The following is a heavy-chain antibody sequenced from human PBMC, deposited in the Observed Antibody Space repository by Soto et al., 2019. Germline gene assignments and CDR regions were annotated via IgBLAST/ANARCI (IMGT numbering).Heavy chain of an antibody. CDR3: GRVAEVGTGTKGYYYSIDV. V-gene: IGHV1-69*02. Sequence: QVQLVQSGAEVKKPGSSVKVSCKASGDTFSRHTISWVRQAPGQGLEWMGRIIPILGIANYAQKFQGRVTVTTDKSTSTAYMDLSRLRSEGTAVYYCGRVAEVGTGTKGYYYSIDVWGKGTTVTVSS. CDR1: GDTFSRHT. CDR2: IIPILGIA. J-gene: IGHJ6*03. D-gene: IGHD3-10*01.